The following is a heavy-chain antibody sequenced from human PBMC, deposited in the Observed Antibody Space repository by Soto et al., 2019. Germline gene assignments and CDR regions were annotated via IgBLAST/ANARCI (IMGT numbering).Heavy chain of an antibody. CDR2: IIPIFSTA. CDR1: GGTFSSYA. Sequence: QVQLVQSGAEVKKPGSSVKVSCKASGGTFSSYAISWVRQAPGQGLEWMGGIIPIFSTANYAQKFQGRVTITADESTSTAYMELSSLRSEDTAVYYCARGGGDCSSTSCYAGIYYYYGMDVWGQGTTVTVSS. J-gene: IGHJ6*02. CDR3: ARGGGDCSSTSCYAGIYYYYGMDV. D-gene: IGHD2-2*01. V-gene: IGHV1-69*01.